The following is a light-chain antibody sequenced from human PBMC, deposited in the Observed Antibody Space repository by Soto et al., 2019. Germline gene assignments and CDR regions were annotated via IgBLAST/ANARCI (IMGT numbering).Light chain of an antibody. J-gene: IGKJ1*01. CDR3: QQRSNWPRT. CDR1: QSVSSY. V-gene: IGKV3-11*01. CDR2: DAS. Sequence: EIVLTQSPGTLSLSPGERATLSCRAGQSVSSYLAWYQQKPGQAPRLLIYDASNRATGIPARFSGSGSGTDFTLTISSLEPEDFAVYYCQQRSNWPRTFGQGTKVEIK.